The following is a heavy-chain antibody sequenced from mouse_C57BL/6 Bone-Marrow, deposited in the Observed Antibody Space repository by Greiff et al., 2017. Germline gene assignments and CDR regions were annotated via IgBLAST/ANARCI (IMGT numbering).Heavy chain of an antibody. J-gene: IGHJ1*03. V-gene: IGHV5-4*01. CDR2: ISDGGSYT. CDR3: AREPLPWYFDV. Sequence: EVKVVESGGGLVKPGGSLKLSCAASGFTFSSYAMSWVRQTPEKRLEWVATISDGGSYTYYPDNVKGRFTISRDNAKNNLYLQMSHLKSEDTAMYYCAREPLPWYFDVWGTGTTVTVSS. CDR1: GFTFSSYA.